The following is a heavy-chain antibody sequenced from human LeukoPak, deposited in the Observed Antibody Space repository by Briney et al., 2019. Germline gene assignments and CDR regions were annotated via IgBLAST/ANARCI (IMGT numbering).Heavy chain of an antibody. V-gene: IGHV4-59*01. CDR2: IYYSGST. CDR3: ARDSRAAASVFDY. J-gene: IGHJ4*02. CDR1: GGSISSYY. D-gene: IGHD6-13*01. Sequence: KPSETLSLTCSVSGGSISSYYWSWIRQPAGKGLEWIGYIYYSGSTNYNPSLKSRVTISVDTSKNQFSLQRSSVTAADTAVYYCARDSRAAASVFDYWGQGTLVTVSS.